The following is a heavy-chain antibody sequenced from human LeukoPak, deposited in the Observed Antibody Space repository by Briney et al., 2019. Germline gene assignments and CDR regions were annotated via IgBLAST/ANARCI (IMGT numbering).Heavy chain of an antibody. D-gene: IGHD2-15*01. CDR2: IIPIFGTA. CDR3: ARVGASGGYYYYGMDV. V-gene: IGHV1-69*13. J-gene: IGHJ6*02. CDR1: GGTFSSYA. Sequence: SVKVSCKASGGTFSSYAISWVRQAPGQGLEWMGGIIPIFGTANYAQKFQGRVTITADESTSTAYMELSSLRSEDTAVYYCARVGASGGYYYYGMDVWGQGTTVTVSS.